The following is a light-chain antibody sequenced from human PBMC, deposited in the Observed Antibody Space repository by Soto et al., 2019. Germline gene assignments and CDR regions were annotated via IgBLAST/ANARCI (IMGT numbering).Light chain of an antibody. J-gene: IGLJ2*01. CDR2: EVS. Sequence: QSALTQPASVSGSPGQSITISCTGTTNDVGNYNYVSWYQQHPGKAPKLMIYEVSNRPSGVSNRFSGSKSGNTASLTISGLQAEDEADYYCSSYTSSSTLVVFGGGTKVTVL. V-gene: IGLV2-14*01. CDR3: SSYTSSSTLVV. CDR1: TNDVGNYNY.